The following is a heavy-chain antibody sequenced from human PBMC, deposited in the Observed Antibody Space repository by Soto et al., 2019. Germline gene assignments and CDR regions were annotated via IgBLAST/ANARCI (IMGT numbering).Heavy chain of an antibody. D-gene: IGHD6-13*01. V-gene: IGHV4-34*01. CDR2: INHSGST. CDR3: ARGASGQQPGNWFDP. CDR1: GGSFSGYY. J-gene: IGHJ5*02. Sequence: QVQLQQWGAGLLKPSETLSLTCAVYGGSFSGYYWSWIRQPPGKGLEWIGEINHSGSTNYNPSLKSRVTISVDTSKNQFSLKLSSVTAADTAVCYCARGASGQQPGNWFDPWGQGTLVTVSS.